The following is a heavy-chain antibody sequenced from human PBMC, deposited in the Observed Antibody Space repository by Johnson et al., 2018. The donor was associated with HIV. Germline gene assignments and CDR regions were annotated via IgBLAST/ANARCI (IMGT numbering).Heavy chain of an antibody. CDR2: SRNKANTYTT. Sequence: VQLVESGGRVVQPGRSLRLSCAASGFTLSKHAMHWVRQAPGMGLEWVGRSRNKANTYTTDYAASVKGRFTIARDDSKNSLYLQMNSLKAEDTAVYYCARGFHRGGAFDIWGQGTMVTVSS. V-gene: IGHV3-72*01. CDR3: ARGFHRGGAFDI. D-gene: IGHD1-14*01. CDR1: GFTLSKHA. J-gene: IGHJ3*02.